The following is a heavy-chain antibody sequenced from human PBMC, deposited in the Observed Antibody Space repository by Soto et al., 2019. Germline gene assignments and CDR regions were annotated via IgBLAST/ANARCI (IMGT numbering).Heavy chain of an antibody. CDR3: ATRMTTAPY. CDR2: INAGNGNT. D-gene: IGHD4-17*01. CDR1: GYTFTSYA. J-gene: IGHJ4*02. V-gene: IGHV1-3*01. Sequence: GASVKVSCKASGYTFTSYAMHWVRQALGQRLEWMGWINAGNGNTKYSQKFQGRFTISRDNSKNTLYLQMNSLKAEDTAIYYCATRMTTAPYWGQGTLVTVSS.